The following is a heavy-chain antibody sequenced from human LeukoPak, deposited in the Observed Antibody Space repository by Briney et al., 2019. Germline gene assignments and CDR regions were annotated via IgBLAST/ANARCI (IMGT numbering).Heavy chain of an antibody. J-gene: IGHJ3*02. CDR1: GFTFSNYW. D-gene: IGHD1-1*01. CDR2: IHSDGSST. Sequence: GGSLRLSCAASGFTFSNYWMHWVRQAPGKGLVWVSRIHSDGSSTTSADSVKGRFTISRDNAENTLYLQMNSLRAEDTAVYFCARGNAHAFDIWGQGTMVTASS. V-gene: IGHV3-74*01. CDR3: ARGNAHAFDI.